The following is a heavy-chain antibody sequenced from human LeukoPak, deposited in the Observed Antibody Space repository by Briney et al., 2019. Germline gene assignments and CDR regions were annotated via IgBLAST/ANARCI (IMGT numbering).Heavy chain of an antibody. CDR3: ARDPLNYDFWSGYYSAAQGVFDI. V-gene: IGHV1-18*01. Sequence: GAPVTVSCKASGYTFTSYGISWVRQAPGQGLEWMGWISAYNGNTNYAQKLQGRVTMTTDTSTSTAYMELRSLRSDDTAVYYCARDPLNYDFWSGYYSAAQGVFDIWGQGTMVTVSS. CDR1: GYTFTSYG. D-gene: IGHD3-3*01. CDR2: ISAYNGNT. J-gene: IGHJ3*02.